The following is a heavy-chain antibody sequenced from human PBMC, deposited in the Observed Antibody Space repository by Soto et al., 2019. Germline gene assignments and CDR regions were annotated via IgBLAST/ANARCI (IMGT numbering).Heavy chain of an antibody. CDR3: ASSSHDIPDY. CDR2: IRYSGSNK. Sequence: GGSLRLSCAASGFTFSSYAMSWVRQAPGKGLEWVAAIRYSGSNKYYADSVKGRFTISRDNSKNTLYLQMNSLRAEDTAVYYCASSSHDIPDYWGQGTLVTVSS. D-gene: IGHD3-9*01. CDR1: GFTFSSYA. J-gene: IGHJ4*02. V-gene: IGHV3-33*08.